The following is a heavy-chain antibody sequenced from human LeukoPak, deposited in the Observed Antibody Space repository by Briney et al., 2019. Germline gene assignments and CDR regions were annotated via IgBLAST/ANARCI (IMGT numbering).Heavy chain of an antibody. CDR3: AKGPPRLVVVAAGFFDY. D-gene: IGHD2-15*01. CDR2: IRYDGSNK. CDR1: GFTFSSYG. Sequence: PGGSLRLSCATSGFTFSSYGMHWVRQAPGKGLEWVAFIRYDGSNKYYADSVKGRFTISRDNSKNTLYLQMNSLRAEDTAVYYCAKGPPRLVVVAAGFFDYWGQGTLVTVSS. J-gene: IGHJ4*02. V-gene: IGHV3-30*02.